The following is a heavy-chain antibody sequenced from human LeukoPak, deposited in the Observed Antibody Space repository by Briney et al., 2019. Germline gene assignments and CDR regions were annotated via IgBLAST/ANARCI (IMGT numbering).Heavy chain of an antibody. Sequence: GGSLRLSRAASGFTFRNYWMSWVRQAPGRGLDWVATIKQDGILKHYVDSVKGRFTISRDNAANSLYLQMDSLRVEDTAVYYCARLGGETTRFDLWGQGALVTVSS. V-gene: IGHV3-7*01. CDR2: IKQDGILK. D-gene: IGHD3-16*01. CDR3: ARLGGETTRFDL. CDR1: GFTFRNYW. J-gene: IGHJ5*02.